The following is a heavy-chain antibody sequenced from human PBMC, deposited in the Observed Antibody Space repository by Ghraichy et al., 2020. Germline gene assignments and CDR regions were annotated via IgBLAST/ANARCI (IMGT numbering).Heavy chain of an antibody. J-gene: IGHJ4*02. CDR3: TRDVPQYLDLVLPAVLA. D-gene: IGHD5/OR15-5a*01. Sequence: QTLSLTCAASGFTFGHYVMTWFRQAPGKGLEWVGSIGNKAYGGTIEYAASVKDRFIISRDDSKSIAYLQMNRLKTEDTAIYYCTRDVPQYLDLVLPAVLAGGQGTLVTVSS. CDR2: IGNKAYGGTI. V-gene: IGHV3-49*03. CDR1: GFTFGHYV.